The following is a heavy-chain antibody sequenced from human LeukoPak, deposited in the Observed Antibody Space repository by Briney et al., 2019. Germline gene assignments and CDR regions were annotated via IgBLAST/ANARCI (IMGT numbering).Heavy chain of an antibody. CDR1: GYSFTSYD. CDR2: MNPNSGNT. Sequence: ASVKVSCKASGYSFTSYDINWVRQATGQGLEWMGWMNPNSGNTGYAQKFQGRVTMTRNTSISTAYMELTSLRSEDTAVYYCASVPTYYYDGSSYYTDAFDMWGQGTMVTVSS. V-gene: IGHV1-8*01. J-gene: IGHJ3*02. D-gene: IGHD3-22*01. CDR3: ASVPTYYYDGSSYYTDAFDM.